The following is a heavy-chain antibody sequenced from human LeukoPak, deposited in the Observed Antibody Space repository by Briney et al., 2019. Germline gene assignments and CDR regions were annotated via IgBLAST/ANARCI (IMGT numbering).Heavy chain of an antibody. CDR1: GYSFTNYD. V-gene: IGHV1-8*01. CDR3: ARGPFFEIAAAGFDY. CDR2: MTPNSGET. J-gene: IGHJ4*02. Sequence: APVKVSCKVSGYSFTNYDINWVRQAPGQGLEWMGWMTPNSGETGSVQKFQGRLTMTRDTSITTAYMELRRLTSEDTAVYYCARGPFFEIAAAGFDYWGQGTLVTVSS. D-gene: IGHD6-13*01.